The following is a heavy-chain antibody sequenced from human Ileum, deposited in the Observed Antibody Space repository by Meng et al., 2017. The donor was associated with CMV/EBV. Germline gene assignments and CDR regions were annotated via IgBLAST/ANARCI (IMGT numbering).Heavy chain of an antibody. D-gene: IGHD1-1*01. CDR2: INHSGST. Sequence: GSLRLSCAVYSGSFSGYYWSWIRQPPGKGLEWIGEINHSGSTNYNPSLKSRVTISVDTSKNQFSLKLSSVTAADTAVYYCARGRYPYYFDYWGQGTLVTVSS. V-gene: IGHV4-34*01. J-gene: IGHJ4*02. CDR1: SGSFSGYY. CDR3: ARGRYPYYFDY.